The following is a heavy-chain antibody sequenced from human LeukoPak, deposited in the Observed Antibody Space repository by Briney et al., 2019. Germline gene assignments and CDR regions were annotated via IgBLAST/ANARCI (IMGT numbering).Heavy chain of an antibody. CDR1: GYTFTSYG. CDR2: ISAYNGNT. CDR3: ARSSSPAARWLVNRYYFDY. D-gene: IGHD6-19*01. J-gene: IGHJ4*02. V-gene: IGHV1-18*01. Sequence: VASVKVSCKASGYTFTSYGISWVRQAPGQGLEWMGWISAYNGNTNYAQKLHGRVTMTTDTSTSTAYMELRSLRSDDTAVCYCARSSSPAARWLVNRYYFDYWGQGTLVTVSS.